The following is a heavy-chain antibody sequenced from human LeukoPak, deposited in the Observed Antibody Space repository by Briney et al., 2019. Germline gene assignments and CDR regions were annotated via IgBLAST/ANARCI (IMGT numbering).Heavy chain of an antibody. CDR3: ARAPSGRQGVAVVPAAMGWFDS. CDR1: GGSISSYY. J-gene: IGHJ5*01. Sequence: SETLSLTCTVSGGSISSYYWSWIRQPAGKGLERIGRIYSSGSTNYNPSLKSRVTISIDTSKNQFSLKLRSVTAADTAVYYCARAPSGRQGVAVVPAAMGWFDSWGQGTLVTVSS. V-gene: IGHV4-4*07. CDR2: IYSSGST. D-gene: IGHD2-2*01.